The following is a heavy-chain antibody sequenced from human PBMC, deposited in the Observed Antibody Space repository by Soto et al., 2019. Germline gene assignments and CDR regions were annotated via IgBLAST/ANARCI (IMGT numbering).Heavy chain of an antibody. CDR2: ISGSGGST. CDR3: AKFYCSSTSCSYYYYYGMDF. CDR1: GFTFSSYA. V-gene: IGHV3-23*01. J-gene: IGHJ6*02. D-gene: IGHD2-2*01. Sequence: EVQLLESGGGLVQPGGSLRLSCAASGFTFSSYAMSWVRQAPGKGLEWVSAISGSGGSTYYADSVKGRFTISRDNSKNTLYLRMNSLRAEDTAVNYCAKFYCSSTSCSYYYYYGMDFWGQGTTVTVSS.